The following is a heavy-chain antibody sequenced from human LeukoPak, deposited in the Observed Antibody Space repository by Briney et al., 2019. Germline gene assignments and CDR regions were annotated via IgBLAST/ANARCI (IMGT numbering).Heavy chain of an antibody. J-gene: IGHJ5*02. V-gene: IGHV3-30*02. CDR1: GFTFSSYG. D-gene: IGHD6-6*01. CDR2: IRYDGSNK. CDR3: ARGSSNIAARNNCFDP. Sequence: GGSLRLSCAASGFTFSSYGMHWVRQAPGKGLEWVAFIRYDGSNKYYADSLKGRFTISRDNAKNSLYLQMNSLRAEDTAVYYCARGSSNIAARNNCFDPWGQGTLVTVSS.